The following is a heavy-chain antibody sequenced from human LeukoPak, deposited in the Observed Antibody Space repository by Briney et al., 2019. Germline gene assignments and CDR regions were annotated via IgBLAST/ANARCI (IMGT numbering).Heavy chain of an antibody. D-gene: IGHD3-9*01. Sequence: GRSLRLSCAASGFTFSSYSMNWVRQAPGKGLEWVSSISSSSSYIYYADSVKGRFTISRDNAKNSLYLQMNSLRAEDTAVYYCASGDILTGYKYYFDFWGQGTLVTVSS. CDR3: ASGDILTGYKYYFDF. J-gene: IGHJ4*02. CDR1: GFTFSSYS. CDR2: ISSSSSYI. V-gene: IGHV3-21*01.